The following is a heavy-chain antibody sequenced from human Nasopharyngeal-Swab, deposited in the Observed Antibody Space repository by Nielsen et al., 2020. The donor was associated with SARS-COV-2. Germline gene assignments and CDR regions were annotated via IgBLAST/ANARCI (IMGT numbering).Heavy chain of an antibody. CDR1: GYSISSGYY. V-gene: IGHV4-38-2*02. CDR3: ARDQTVGAYDY. J-gene: IGHJ4*02. CDR2: IYHSGST. D-gene: IGHD1-26*01. Sequence: SETLSLTCTVSGYSISSGYYWGWIRQPPGKGLEWIGSIYHSGSTHYNPSLKSRVTISVDTSKNQFSLKLSSVTAADTAVYYCARDQTVGAYDYWGQGTLVTVSS.